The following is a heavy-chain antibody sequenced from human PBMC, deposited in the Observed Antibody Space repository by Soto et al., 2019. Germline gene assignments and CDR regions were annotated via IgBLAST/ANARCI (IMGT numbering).Heavy chain of an antibody. CDR2: IYYSGST. Sequence: PSETLSLTCTVSGGSVSSGGYYWSWIRQPPGKGLEWIGYIYYSGSTNYNPSLKSRVTISVDTSKNQFSLKLSSVTAADTAVYYSARDTAVAGTGADYWGQGTLVTVSS. V-gene: IGHV4-61*08. D-gene: IGHD6-19*01. J-gene: IGHJ4*02. CDR3: ARDTAVAGTGADY. CDR1: GGSVSSGGYY.